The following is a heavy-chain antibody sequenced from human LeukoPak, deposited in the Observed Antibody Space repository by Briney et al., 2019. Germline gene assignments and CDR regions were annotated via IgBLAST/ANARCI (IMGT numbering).Heavy chain of an antibody. CDR3: AREGSWGDYASRLYWYFDL. D-gene: IGHD4-17*01. J-gene: IGHJ2*01. CDR1: GFTFSDYY. V-gene: IGHV3-11*01. Sequence: GGSLRLSCAASGFTFSDYYMSWIRQAPGKGLEWVSYISSSGSTIYYADSVKGRFTISRDNAKNSLYLQMNGLRAEDTAVYYCAREGSWGDYASRLYWYFDLWGRGTLVTVSS. CDR2: ISSSGSTI.